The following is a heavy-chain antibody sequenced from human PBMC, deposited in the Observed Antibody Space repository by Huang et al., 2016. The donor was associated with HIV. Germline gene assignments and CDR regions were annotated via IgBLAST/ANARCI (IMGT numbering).Heavy chain of an antibody. CDR1: GYTLTELS. CDR2: FDPEDGET. CDR3: ATVYRRFRNHDSGDYYFDY. Sequence: QVQLVQSGAEVKKPGASVKVSCKVSGYTLTELSMHWVRQAPGKGLEWMEGFDPEDGETSYAQKLQGRVTMNEDTYTDTADMELSSLRSEDTAVYYCATVYRRFRNHDSGDYYFDYWDQGTLVTVSS. V-gene: IGHV1-24*01. J-gene: IGHJ4*02. D-gene: IGHD3-22*01.